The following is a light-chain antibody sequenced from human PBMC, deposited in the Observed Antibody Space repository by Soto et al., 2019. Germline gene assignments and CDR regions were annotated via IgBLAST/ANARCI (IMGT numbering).Light chain of an antibody. V-gene: IGKV3-11*01. CDR3: QKRSNWPGT. CDR2: DAS. Sequence: EIVLTQSPATLSLSPGERATLSCRASQSVSSYLAWYQQKPGQAPRLLIYDASNRATGIPARFSGSGSGTDFTLTISRLEPEDFAVYYCQKRSNWPGTFGQGTKVEIK. J-gene: IGKJ1*01. CDR1: QSVSSY.